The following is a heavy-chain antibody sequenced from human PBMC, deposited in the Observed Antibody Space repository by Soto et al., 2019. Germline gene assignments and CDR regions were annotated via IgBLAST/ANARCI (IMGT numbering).Heavy chain of an antibody. V-gene: IGHV1-69*13. D-gene: IGHD4-17*01. CDR3: ARDGRVYGDYYYYRMDV. CDR1: GGTFSSYA. J-gene: IGHJ6*02. CDR2: IIPIFGTA. Sequence: ASVKVSCKASGGTFSSYAISWVRQAPGQGLEWMGGIIPIFGTANYAQKFQGRVTITADESTSTAYMELGSLRSEDTAVYYCARDGRVYGDYYYYRMDVWGQGTTVTVSS.